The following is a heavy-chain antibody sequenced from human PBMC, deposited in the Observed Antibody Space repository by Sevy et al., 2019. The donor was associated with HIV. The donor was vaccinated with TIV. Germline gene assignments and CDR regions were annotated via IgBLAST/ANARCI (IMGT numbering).Heavy chain of an antibody. V-gene: IGHV3-48*03. J-gene: IGHJ4*02. CDR3: ARDLPPSATTVSHFDC. CDR1: GFIFSSYE. Sequence: GGSLRLSCAASGFIFSSYETNWVRQAPGKGLEWVSYISNSGTTIYYSDSVKGRFTISRDNARNSLYLQMNSLRAEDTAVYYCARDLPPSATTVSHFDCWGQGTLVTVSS. D-gene: IGHD4-17*01. CDR2: ISNSGTTI.